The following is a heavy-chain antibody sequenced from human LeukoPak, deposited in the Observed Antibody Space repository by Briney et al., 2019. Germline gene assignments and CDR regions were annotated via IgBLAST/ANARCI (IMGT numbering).Heavy chain of an antibody. D-gene: IGHD2-2*01. Sequence: GGSLRLPCAASGFTFSSYSMNWVRQAPGKGLEWVSSISSSSSYIYYADSVKGRFTISRDNAKNSLYLQMNSLRAEDTAVYYCARGLYCSSTSCFSLDWFDPWGQGTLVTVSS. CDR2: ISSSSSYI. V-gene: IGHV3-21*01. J-gene: IGHJ5*02. CDR3: ARGLYCSSTSCFSLDWFDP. CDR1: GFTFSSYS.